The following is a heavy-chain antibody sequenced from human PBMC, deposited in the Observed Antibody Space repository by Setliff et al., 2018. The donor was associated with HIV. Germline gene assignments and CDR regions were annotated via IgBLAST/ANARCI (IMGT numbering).Heavy chain of an antibody. CDR1: GFTFSSYA. CDR2: ISYDGSNK. CDR3: ASPNLGYGDYVWLVWLH. V-gene: IGHV3-30*04. J-gene: IGHJ4*02. D-gene: IGHD4-17*01. Sequence: GGSLRLSCAASGFTFSSYAMHWVRQVPGKGREWVAVISYDGSNKYYADAVKGRCTVSRDNSKNTLYLKMNSLRAEDTAVYYCASPNLGYGDYVWLVWLHWGQGTLVTVSS.